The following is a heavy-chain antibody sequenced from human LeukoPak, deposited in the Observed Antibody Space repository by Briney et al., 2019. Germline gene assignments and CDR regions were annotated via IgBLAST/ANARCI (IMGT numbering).Heavy chain of an antibody. J-gene: IGHJ3*02. CDR3: ARYGSSGPIPPYDAFDI. CDR1: GYSFTSYW. Sequence: GESLKISCKGSGYSFTSYWIGWVRQMPGKGLEWMGIIYPGDSDTTYSPSFQGQVTISADKSISTAYLQWRSLTASDTAMYYCARYGSSGPIPPYDAFDIWGQGTMVTVSS. V-gene: IGHV5-51*01. D-gene: IGHD3-22*01. CDR2: IYPGDSDT.